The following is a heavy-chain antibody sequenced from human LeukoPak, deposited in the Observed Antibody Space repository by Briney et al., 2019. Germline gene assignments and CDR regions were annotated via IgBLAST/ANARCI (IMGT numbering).Heavy chain of an antibody. V-gene: IGHV3-30*02. J-gene: IGHJ6*03. CDR3: ARDWSGGAAHYYYYYMDV. Sequence: GGSLRLSCAASGFTFSSYGMHWVRQAPGKGLEWVAFIRYDGSNKYYADSVKGRFTISRDNAKNSLYLQMNSLRAEDTAVYYCARDWSGGAAHYYYYYMDVWGKGTTVTVSS. D-gene: IGHD3-16*01. CDR2: IRYDGSNK. CDR1: GFTFSSYG.